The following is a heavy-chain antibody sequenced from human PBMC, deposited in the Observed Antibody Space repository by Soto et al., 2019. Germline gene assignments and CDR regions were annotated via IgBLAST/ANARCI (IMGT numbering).Heavy chain of an antibody. V-gene: IGHV1-8*01. J-gene: IGHJ5*02. CDR1: GYTFTSYD. CDR3: ARGDIVVVPAATGTPWFDP. D-gene: IGHD2-2*01. CDR2: MNPNSGNT. Sequence: QVQLVQSGAEVKKPGASVEVSCKASGYTFTSYDINWVRQATGQGLEWMGWMNPNSGNTGYAQKFQGRVTMTRNTSISTAYMELSSLRSEDTAVYYCARGDIVVVPAATGTPWFDPWGQGTLVTVSS.